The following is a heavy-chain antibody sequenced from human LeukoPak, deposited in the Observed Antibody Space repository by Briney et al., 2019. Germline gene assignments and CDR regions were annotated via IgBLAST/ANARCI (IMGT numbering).Heavy chain of an antibody. V-gene: IGHV1-2*02. D-gene: IGHD2-21*01. CDR2: ISRRSGAT. CDR1: GCMFNDKY. CDR3: VSWAGGNSDVASFDY. Sequence: ASVKVSCKASGCMFNDKYMHLVRQVPGRGFEWMGWISRRSGATKIAQKFQGRVTLTRDTSSSTAYVELTNQASDDTAVYYCVSWAGGNSDVASFDYWGQGTLVLVSS. J-gene: IGHJ4*02.